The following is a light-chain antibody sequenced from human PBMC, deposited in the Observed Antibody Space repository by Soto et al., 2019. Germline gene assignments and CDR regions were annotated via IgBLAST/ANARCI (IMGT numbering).Light chain of an antibody. V-gene: IGKV3-20*01. CDR2: GAS. Sequence: EIVLTQSPGTLSLSPGERATLSCRASQTVRTNYLAWFQHKPGQAPRLLIYGASSRATGIPDRFSGSGSGTAFTLTINRLEPEDFAVYFCQKYSDSPLTCGGGTKVEIK. CDR3: QKYSDSPLT. J-gene: IGKJ4*01. CDR1: QTVRTNY.